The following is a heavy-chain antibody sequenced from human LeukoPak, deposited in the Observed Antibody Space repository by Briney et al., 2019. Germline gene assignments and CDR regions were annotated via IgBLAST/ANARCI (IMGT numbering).Heavy chain of an antibody. J-gene: IGHJ4*02. Sequence: PGGSLRLSCAASGFSFSNYPMQWVRQAPGKGLEWVATISYDGSSRYSAGSVKGRFTISRDNSKNTLSLQMNSLRAEDTAMYYCASPPGRPNRDWGQGTLVTVSS. CDR1: GFSFSNYP. CDR2: ISYDGSSR. D-gene: IGHD7-27*01. V-gene: IGHV3-30*04. CDR3: ASPPGRPNRD.